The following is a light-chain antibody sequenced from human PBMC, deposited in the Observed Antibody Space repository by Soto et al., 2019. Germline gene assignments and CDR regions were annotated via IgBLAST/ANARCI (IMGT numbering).Light chain of an antibody. CDR1: QSISSW. CDR2: KAS. J-gene: IGKJ4*01. Sequence: DIQMTQSPSTLSASVGDRVTITCRASQSISSWLAWYQQKPGKAPTLLIYKASSLESGVPSRFSGSGSGTVFTRTISSLQPDDFATYYCQQYHSYPTFGGGTKVEIK. CDR3: QQYHSYPT. V-gene: IGKV1-5*03.